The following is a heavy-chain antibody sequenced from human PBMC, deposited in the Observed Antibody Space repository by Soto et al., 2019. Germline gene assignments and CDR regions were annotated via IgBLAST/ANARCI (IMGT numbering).Heavy chain of an antibody. V-gene: IGHV4-30-4*01. CDR2: IYYSGST. Sequence: LSLTCTVSGGSISSGDYYWSWIRQPPGKGLEWIGYIYYSGSTYYNPSLKSRVTISVDTSKNQFSLKLSSVTAADTAVYYCARVAARRNYYYYGMDVWGQGTTVTVSS. J-gene: IGHJ6*02. CDR1: GGSISSGDYY. D-gene: IGHD6-6*01. CDR3: ARVAARRNYYYYGMDV.